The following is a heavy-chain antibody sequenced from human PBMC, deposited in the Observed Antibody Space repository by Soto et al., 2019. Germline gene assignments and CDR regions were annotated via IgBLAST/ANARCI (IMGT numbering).Heavy chain of an antibody. CDR2: ISGSGGST. J-gene: IGHJ3*02. Sequence: EVQLLESGGGLVQPGGSLRLSCAASGFTFSSYAMSWVRQAPGKGLEWVSAISGSGGSTYYADSVKGRFTISRDNSKITLYRQMNSLRAEDTAVYYCAKGPGHIVVVIAKSGSANAFDIWGQGTMVTVSS. D-gene: IGHD2-21*01. CDR1: GFTFSSYA. CDR3: AKGPGHIVVVIAKSGSANAFDI. V-gene: IGHV3-23*01.